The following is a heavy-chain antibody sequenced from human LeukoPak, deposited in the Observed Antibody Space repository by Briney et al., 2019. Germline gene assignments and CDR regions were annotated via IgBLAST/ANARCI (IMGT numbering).Heavy chain of an antibody. CDR3: ARAPTMIVVVITVPLLDY. CDR1: GFTFSSYA. V-gene: IGHV3-30-3*01. J-gene: IGHJ4*02. D-gene: IGHD3-22*01. Sequence: GRSLRLSCAASGFTFSSYAMHWVRQAPGKGLEWVAVISYDGSNKYYADSVKGRFTISRDNSKNTLYLQMNSLRAEDTAVYYCARAPTMIVVVITVPLLDYWGQGTLVTVSS. CDR2: ISYDGSNK.